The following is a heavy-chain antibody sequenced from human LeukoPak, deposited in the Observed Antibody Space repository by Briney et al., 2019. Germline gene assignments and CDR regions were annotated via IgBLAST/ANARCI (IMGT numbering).Heavy chain of an antibody. CDR2: INHSGST. CDR1: GGSFSGYY. Sequence: PSETLSLTCAVYGGSFSGYYWSWIRQPPGKGLEWIGEINHSGSTNYNPSLKSRVTISVDTSKNQFSLKLSSVAAADTAVYYCASVYDSSGYYPFWGQGTLVTVSS. D-gene: IGHD3-22*01. CDR3: ASVYDSSGYYPF. V-gene: IGHV4-34*01. J-gene: IGHJ4*02.